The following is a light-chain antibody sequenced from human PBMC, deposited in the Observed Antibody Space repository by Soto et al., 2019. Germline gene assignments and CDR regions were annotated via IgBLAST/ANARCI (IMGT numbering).Light chain of an antibody. V-gene: IGKV1-39*01. J-gene: IGKJ5*01. Sequence: IQMPQSPSYLSASVGDRVNTTCTASQSISSYLNWYQQKPGKSHKLLIYAASSLQSGVPSRFSGRGSGTDFTLTISSLQPEDFATYYFQQSYSTLITLSLATGLEIK. CDR3: QQSYSTLIT. CDR2: AAS. CDR1: QSISSY.